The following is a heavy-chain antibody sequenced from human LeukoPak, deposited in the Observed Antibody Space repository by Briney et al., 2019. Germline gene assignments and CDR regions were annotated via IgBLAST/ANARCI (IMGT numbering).Heavy chain of an antibody. CDR2: IYDDNT. V-gene: IGHV3-23*01. Sequence: GVSLRLSCAASGFTVSAYAMAWVRQAPGKGLEWVSTIYDDNTYYADSVKGRFAISTDNSKNTLYLQMNSLRVEDTAVYFCAARKVRGIWFYLDYWGQGTLVTVSS. J-gene: IGHJ4*02. CDR1: GFTVSAYA. D-gene: IGHD3-10*01. CDR3: AARKVRGIWFYLDY.